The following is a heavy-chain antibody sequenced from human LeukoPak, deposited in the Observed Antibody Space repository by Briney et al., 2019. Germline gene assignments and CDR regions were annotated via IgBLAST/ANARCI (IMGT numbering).Heavy chain of an antibody. CDR2: ISGSSYHI. CDR1: GFTFSTCS. D-gene: IGHD1-26*01. Sequence: GGSLRLSCAASGFTFSTCSMKCVRQAPGKALEWVSSISGSSYHIYYADSVKGRFTISRDNANNLLYLQMNSLRAEDTAVYYCASGTIVGARGADNWGQGTLVTVSS. CDR3: ASGTIVGARGADN. V-gene: IGHV3-21*01. J-gene: IGHJ4*02.